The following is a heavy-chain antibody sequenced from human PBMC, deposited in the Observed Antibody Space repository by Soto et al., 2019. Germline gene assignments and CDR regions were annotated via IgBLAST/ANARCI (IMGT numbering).Heavy chain of an antibody. CDR2: IYYSGST. J-gene: IGHJ3*02. Sequence: PSETLSLTCTVSGGSISSGDYYWSWIRQPPGKGLEWIGYIYYSGSTNYNPSLKSRVTISVDTSENQVSLKLSSVTAADTAVYYCARRGNYYDSSGYPWAFDIWGQGTMVTVSS. CDR3: ARRGNYYDSSGYPWAFDI. CDR1: GGSISSGDYY. V-gene: IGHV4-61*08. D-gene: IGHD3-22*01.